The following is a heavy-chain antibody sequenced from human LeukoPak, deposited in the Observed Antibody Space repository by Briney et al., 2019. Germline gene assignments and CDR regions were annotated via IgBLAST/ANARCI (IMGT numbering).Heavy chain of an antibody. J-gene: IGHJ4*02. D-gene: IGHD3-3*01. Sequence: ASVKVSCKASGYTFTSYGISWVRQAPGRGLEGMGWINPNSGGTNYAQKFQGRVTMTRDTSISTAYMELSRLRSDDTAVYYCARDRFHDFWSGYLPFDYWGQGTLVTASS. CDR3: ARDRFHDFWSGYLPFDY. CDR1: GYTFTSYG. V-gene: IGHV1-2*02. CDR2: INPNSGGT.